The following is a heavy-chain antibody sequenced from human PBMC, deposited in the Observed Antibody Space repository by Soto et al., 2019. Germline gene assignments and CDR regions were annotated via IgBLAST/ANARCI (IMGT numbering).Heavy chain of an antibody. V-gene: IGHV3-30*18. CDR3: AKSRAGSSWDEGES. D-gene: IGHD6-13*01. Sequence: QVQLVESGGGVVQPGGSLRLPFAASGFTFSNFGTHWVRQAPGKGLERVAEITHDGTTQNYLDSGKGRFTISRDNSKNTLFLEMSSLRPEDTAVYFCAKSRAGSSWDEGESWGQGTLVTVSS. CDR1: GFTFSNFG. J-gene: IGHJ4*02. CDR2: ITHDGTTQ.